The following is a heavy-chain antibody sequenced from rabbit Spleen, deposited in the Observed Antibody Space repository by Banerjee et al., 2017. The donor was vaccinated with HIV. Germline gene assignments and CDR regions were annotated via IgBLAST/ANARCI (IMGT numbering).Heavy chain of an antibody. Sequence: QEQLVESGGGLVTPGESLTLTCTASGFSFSSNQYMCWVRQAPGKGLEWIACIDIGSGSTWYASWVNGRFTISKTSSTTVDLKMTSLTAADTATYFCARRSSSGYYIRMDGNYGMDLWGQGTLVTVS. CDR2: IDIGSGST. CDR3: ARRSSSGYYIRMDGNYGMDL. CDR1: GFSFSSNQY. V-gene: IGHV1S45*01. J-gene: IGHJ6*01. D-gene: IGHD1-1*01.